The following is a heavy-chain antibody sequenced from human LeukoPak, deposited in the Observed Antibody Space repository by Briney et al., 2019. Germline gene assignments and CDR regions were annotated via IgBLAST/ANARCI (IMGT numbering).Heavy chain of an antibody. Sequence: GESLKISCKGSGYSFTSYWIGWLRQMPGKGLEWMGIIYPSDSDTRYSSSFQGQVTISVDKSISTAYLQWNSLKASDTAMYYCARVLYSGYEAGYWGQGTLVTVSS. CDR1: GYSFTSYW. D-gene: IGHD5-12*01. V-gene: IGHV5-51*01. J-gene: IGHJ4*02. CDR3: ARVLYSGYEAGY. CDR2: IYPSDSDT.